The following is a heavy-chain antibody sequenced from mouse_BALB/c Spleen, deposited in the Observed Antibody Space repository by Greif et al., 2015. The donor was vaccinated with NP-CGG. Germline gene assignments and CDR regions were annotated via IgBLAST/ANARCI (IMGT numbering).Heavy chain of an antibody. D-gene: IGHD2-14*01. CDR2: IYPGSGST. Sequence: LQQSGSELVRPGASVKLSCKASGYTFTSYWMHWVKQRHGQGLEWIGNIYPGSGSTNYDEKFKSKGTLTVDTSSSTAYMHLSSLTSEDSAVYYCTVLYAMDYWGQGTSVTVSS. V-gene: IGHV1S22*01. CDR3: TVLYAMDY. J-gene: IGHJ4*01. CDR1: GYTFTSYW.